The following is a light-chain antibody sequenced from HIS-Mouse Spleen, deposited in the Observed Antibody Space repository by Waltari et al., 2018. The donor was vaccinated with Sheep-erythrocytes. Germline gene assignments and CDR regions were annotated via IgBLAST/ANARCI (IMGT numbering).Light chain of an antibody. J-gene: IGKJ2*01. Sequence: EIVLTQSPATLSLSPGERATLTCRASQSVSSYLAWYQQKPGQAPRLLIYDASHRATGIPARFSGSGSGTDFTLTISSLEPEDFSVYYCQQRSNWYTFGQGTKLEIK. V-gene: IGKV3-11*01. CDR2: DAS. CDR1: QSVSSY. CDR3: QQRSNWYT.